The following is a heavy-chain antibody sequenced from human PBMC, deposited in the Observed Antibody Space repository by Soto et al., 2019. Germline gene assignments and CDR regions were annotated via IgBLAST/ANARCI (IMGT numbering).Heavy chain of an antibody. CDR3: ARGPGPNPNWFDP. CDR1: GFPPSRNN. CDR2: ISSSSSTI. V-gene: IGHV3-48*01. J-gene: IGHJ5*02. Sequence: GGAPRPSSAASGFPPSRNNINWVRPAPGKGLEWVSYISSSSSTIYYADSVKGRFTISRDNAKNSLYLQMNSLRAEDTAVYYCARGPGPNPNWFDPWGQGTLVTVSS.